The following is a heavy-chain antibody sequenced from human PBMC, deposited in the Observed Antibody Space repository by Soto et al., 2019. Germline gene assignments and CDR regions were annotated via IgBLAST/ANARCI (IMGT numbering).Heavy chain of an antibody. J-gene: IGHJ6*02. V-gene: IGHV1-18*01. CDR3: VMVDKDVTPTPQAV. Sequence: QVQLVQSGDEVRKPGSSVKVSCKASGYIFVNYGIAWVRQAPGQGLEWMGWISPYSGNTNYASKVQGRLTMTTDTCTSPAYRDSGSLTSGDTAVYYCVMVDKDVTPTPQAVWGQGTTVTVSS. CDR1: GYIFVNYG. CDR2: ISPYSGNT. D-gene: IGHD5-12*01.